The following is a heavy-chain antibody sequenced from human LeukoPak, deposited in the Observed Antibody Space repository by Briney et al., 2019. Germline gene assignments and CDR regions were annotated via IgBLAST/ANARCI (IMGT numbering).Heavy chain of an antibody. Sequence: SETLSLTCTVSGGSISSSSYYWGWIRQPPGKGLEWIGSIYYIGTTYYNPSLKSRVTISVDTSKNQFSLKLSSVTAADTAVYFCARHHYYGSGSYNWFDPWGQGTLVTVSS. D-gene: IGHD3-10*01. CDR2: IYYIGTT. J-gene: IGHJ5*02. V-gene: IGHV4-39*01. CDR1: GGSISSSSYY. CDR3: ARHHYYGSGSYNWFDP.